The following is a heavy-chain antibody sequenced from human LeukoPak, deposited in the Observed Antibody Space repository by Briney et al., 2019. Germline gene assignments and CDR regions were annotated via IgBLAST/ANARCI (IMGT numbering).Heavy chain of an antibody. J-gene: IGHJ4*02. CDR1: GYTFTSYD. D-gene: IGHD6-13*01. CDR3: ARDLRLRGSSSWYPPGY. V-gene: IGHV1-46*01. CDR2: INPSGGST. Sequence: GASVKVSCKASGYTFTSYDINWVRHAPGQGLEWMGIINPSGGSTSYAQKFQGRVTMTRDTSTSTVYMELSSLRSEVTAVYYCARDLRLRGSSSWYPPGYWGQGTLVTVSS.